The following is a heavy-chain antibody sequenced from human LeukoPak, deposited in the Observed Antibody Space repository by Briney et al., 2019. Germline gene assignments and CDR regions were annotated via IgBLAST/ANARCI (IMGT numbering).Heavy chain of an antibody. CDR2: IYTSGST. Sequence: SETLSLTCTVSGGSISSYYWSWIRQPAGKGLEWIGRIYTSGSTNYNPSLKSRVTMSVDTSKNQFSLKLSSVTAADTAVYYCARENFVVVTATRDSYYCYGMDVWGQGTTVTVSS. CDR3: ARENFVVVTATRDSYYCYGMDV. J-gene: IGHJ6*02. CDR1: GGSISSYY. D-gene: IGHD2-21*02. V-gene: IGHV4-4*07.